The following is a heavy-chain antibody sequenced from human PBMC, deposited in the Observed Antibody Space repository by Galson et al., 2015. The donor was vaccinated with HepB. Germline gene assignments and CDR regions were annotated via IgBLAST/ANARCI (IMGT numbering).Heavy chain of an antibody. Sequence: SVKVSCKASGGTFSSYAISWVRQAPGQGLEWMGGIVPIFGTANYAQKFQGRVTITADESTSTAYMELSSLRSEDTAVYYCARAGGVHPHDSSGYYYRAWGQGPLVTVSS. CDR3: ARAGGVHPHDSSGYYYRA. V-gene: IGHV1-69*13. D-gene: IGHD3-22*01. J-gene: IGHJ4*02. CDR1: GGTFSSYA. CDR2: IVPIFGTA.